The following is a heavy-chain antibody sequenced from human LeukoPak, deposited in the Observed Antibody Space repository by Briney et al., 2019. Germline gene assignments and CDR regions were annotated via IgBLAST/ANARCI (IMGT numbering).Heavy chain of an antibody. CDR2: IYSGGST. CDR3: AKEGRSLQTY. CDR1: GFTVSSNY. Sequence: PGGSLRLSCAASGFTVSSNYMSWVRQAPGKGLEWVSVIYSGGSTYYADSVKGRFTISRDNAKNSLYLQMNSLRVEDTAVYYCAKEGRSLQTYWGQGTLVTVSS. J-gene: IGHJ4*02. V-gene: IGHV3-53*01. D-gene: IGHD5-24*01.